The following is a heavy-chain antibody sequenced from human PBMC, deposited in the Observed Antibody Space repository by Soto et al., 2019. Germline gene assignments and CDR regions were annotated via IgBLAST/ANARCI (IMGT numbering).Heavy chain of an antibody. J-gene: IGHJ4*02. D-gene: IGHD5-18*01. V-gene: IGHV3-30*18. CDR1: GFTFSSYG. CDR2: ISYDGSNK. Sequence: GGSLRLSCAASGFTFSSYGMHWVRQAPGKGLEWVAVISYDGSNKYYADSVKGRFTISRDNSKNTLYLQMNSLRAEDTAVYYCAKDPHGYQYSYFDYWGQGTLVTVSS. CDR3: AKDPHGYQYSYFDY.